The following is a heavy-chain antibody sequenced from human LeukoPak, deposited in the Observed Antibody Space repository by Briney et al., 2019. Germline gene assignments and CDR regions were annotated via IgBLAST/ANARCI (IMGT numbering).Heavy chain of an antibody. D-gene: IGHD3-22*01. V-gene: IGHV3-33*01. CDR2: IWYDGSNK. CDR3: ARGRYYYDSSGYSNAFDI. CDR1: GFTFSSYG. J-gene: IGHJ3*02. Sequence: PGGSLRLSCAASGFTFSSYGMHWVRQAPGKGLEWVAVIWYDGSNKYYADSVKGRFTISRDNSKNTMYLKMNSLRAEDTAVYYCARGRYYYDSSGYSNAFDIWGQGTMVTVSS.